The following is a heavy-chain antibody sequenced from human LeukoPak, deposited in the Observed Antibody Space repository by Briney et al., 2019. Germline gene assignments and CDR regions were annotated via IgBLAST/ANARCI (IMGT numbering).Heavy chain of an antibody. V-gene: IGHV3-53*01. CDR1: GFTVSSNY. CDR2: IYSGGIT. Sequence: GGSLRLSCAASGFTVSSNYMSWVRQAPGKGLEWVSVIYSGGITYYADSVKGRFTISRDNSKNTLFLQMNSLRAEDTAVYYCARGDWNYYFDYWGRGTLVTVSS. CDR3: ARGDWNYYFDY. J-gene: IGHJ4*02. D-gene: IGHD1-7*01.